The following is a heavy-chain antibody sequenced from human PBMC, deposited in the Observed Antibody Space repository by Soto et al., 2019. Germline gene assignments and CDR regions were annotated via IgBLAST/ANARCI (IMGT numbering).Heavy chain of an antibody. V-gene: IGHV3-30*18. J-gene: IGHJ6*01. CDR3: AKDDWGSDSSTARVYYYGMEV. CDR1: GFTFKSYA. D-gene: IGHD6-6*01. Sequence: QEQLVESGGGVVQPGTSLTLSCKASGFTFKSYAIHWVRQAPGKGLGWVAVMSYDGKKKYYGDSAKGRFTISRDNSKNTAFLLMNRLRSEDAALYYCAKDDWGSDSSTARVYYYGMEVWGQGTTVVVSS. CDR2: MSYDGKKK.